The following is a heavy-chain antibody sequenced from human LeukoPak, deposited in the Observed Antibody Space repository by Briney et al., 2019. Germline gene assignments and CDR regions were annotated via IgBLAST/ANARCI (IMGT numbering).Heavy chain of an antibody. V-gene: IGHV4-61*02. J-gene: IGHJ3*02. CDR2: IYTSGST. CDR1: GGSISSGSYY. CDR3: ARDSEYSSSFAFDI. D-gene: IGHD6-13*01. Sequence: SQTLSLTCTVSGGSISSGSYYWSWIRQPAGKGLEWIGRIYTSGSTNYNPSLKSRVTISVDTSKNQFSLKLSSVTAADTAVYYCARDSEYSSSFAFDIWGQGTMVTVSS.